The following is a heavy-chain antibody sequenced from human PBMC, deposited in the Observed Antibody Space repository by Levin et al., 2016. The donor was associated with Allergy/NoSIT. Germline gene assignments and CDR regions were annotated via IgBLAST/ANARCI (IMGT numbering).Heavy chain of an antibody. Sequence: GESLKISCAASGFIFSGSSIHWVRQASGKGLEWVGRIRGTPNTYATAYAASVKGRFTISRDDSKNTAYLQMNSLKTEDTAVYYCTRHVRGDYVYWFDPWGQGTLVTVSS. V-gene: IGHV3-73*01. J-gene: IGHJ5*02. CDR1: GFIFSGSS. CDR2: IRGTPNTYAT. D-gene: IGHD4-17*01. CDR3: TRHVRGDYVYWFDP.